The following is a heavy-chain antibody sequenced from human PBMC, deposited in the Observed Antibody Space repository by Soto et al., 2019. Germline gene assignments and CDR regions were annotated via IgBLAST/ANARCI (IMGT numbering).Heavy chain of an antibody. V-gene: IGHV3-9*01. D-gene: IGHD3-16*01. CDR1: GFTFDDYA. J-gene: IGHJ3*02. Sequence: EVQLVESGGGLVQPGRSLRLSCAASGFTFDDYAMHWVRQAPGKGLEWVSGISWNSGSIGYADSVKGRFTISRDNAKNSLYLQMNSLRAEDTALYCCAKDRSGSFGLRAFDIWGQGTMVPVSS. CDR3: AKDRSGSFGLRAFDI. CDR2: ISWNSGSI.